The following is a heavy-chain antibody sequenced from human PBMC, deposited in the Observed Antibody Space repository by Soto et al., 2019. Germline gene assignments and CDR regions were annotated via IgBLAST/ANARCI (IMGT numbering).Heavy chain of an antibody. Sequence: GASVKVSCKASGYTFTGYYMHWVRQAPGQGLEWMGWISAYNGNTNYAQKLQGRVTMTTDTSTSTAYMELRSLRSDDTAVYYCARRVGYSGSYYWFDPWGQGTLVTVSS. J-gene: IGHJ5*02. CDR3: ARRVGYSGSYYWFDP. V-gene: IGHV1-18*04. CDR2: ISAYNGNT. CDR1: GYTFTGYY. D-gene: IGHD1-26*01.